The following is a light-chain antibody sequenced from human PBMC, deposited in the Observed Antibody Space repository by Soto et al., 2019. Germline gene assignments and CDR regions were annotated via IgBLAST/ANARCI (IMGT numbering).Light chain of an antibody. CDR2: QVS. CDR3: LQGTHWPPYT. J-gene: IGKJ2*01. CDR1: QSLVYSDGNTY. V-gene: IGKV2-30*01. Sequence: DVVMTQSPLSLPVTLGQPASISCRSSQSLVYSDGNTYLSWFQQRPGQSPRRLIYQVSKPDSGVPDRFSGSGSTTDFTLKISRVXAEDVGVYYCLQGTHWPPYTFGQGTKVDIK.